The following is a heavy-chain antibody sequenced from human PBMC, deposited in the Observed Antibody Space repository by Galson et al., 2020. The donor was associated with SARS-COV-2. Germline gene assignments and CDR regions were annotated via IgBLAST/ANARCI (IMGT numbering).Heavy chain of an antibody. CDR3: AKDNGQCGDGAFDI. CDR1: GFIVSDNY. D-gene: IGHD2-8*01. V-gene: IGHV3-53*01. CDR2: IYSGGST. J-gene: IGHJ3*02. Sequence: GGSLRLSCVGSGFIVSDNYMTWVRQAPGKGLQWVSLIYSGGSTYYADSVKGRFTISRDHSKNTLYLQMNGLRAEDTAMYYCAKDNGQCGDGAFDIWGQGTMVTVSS.